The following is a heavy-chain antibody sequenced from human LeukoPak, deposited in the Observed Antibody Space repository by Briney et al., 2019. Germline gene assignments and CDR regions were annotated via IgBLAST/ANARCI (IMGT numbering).Heavy chain of an antibody. CDR3: ARYSDY. J-gene: IGHJ4*02. Sequence: GGSLRLSCAASGSSFGSYSMNWVRQAPGKGLEWVSCISSGSSYIYEADSVKGRFTISRDNAKNSLYLQMNSLRDEDTAVYFCARYSDYWGQGTLVTVSS. D-gene: IGHD4-11*01. CDR2: ISSGSSYI. CDR1: GSSFGSYS. V-gene: IGHV3-21*01.